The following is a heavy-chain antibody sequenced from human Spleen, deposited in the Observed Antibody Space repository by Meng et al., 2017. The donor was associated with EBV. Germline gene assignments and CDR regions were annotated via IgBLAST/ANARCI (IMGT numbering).Heavy chain of an antibody. CDR3: ARGVATAHFDY. V-gene: IGHV3-21*01. J-gene: IGHJ4*02. Sequence: QLVESGGCLVKPGGSLTISCPAAGFPFSSYIMNWVRQAPGKVLEWVSSISSSSSYIHYADSVKGRFTISRDNAKTSLYLQMNSLRAEDTAVYYCARGVATAHFDYWCQGTLVTVSS. D-gene: IGHD2-15*01. CDR2: ISSSSSYI. CDR1: GFPFSSYI.